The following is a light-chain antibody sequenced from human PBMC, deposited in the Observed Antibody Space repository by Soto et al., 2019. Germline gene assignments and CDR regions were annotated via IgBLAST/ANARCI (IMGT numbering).Light chain of an antibody. CDR1: HNVSSSD. CDR2: RAS. CDR3: QQYGSSPPYT. Sequence: EIVLTQYPGTLRLSPGERATLSCRASHNVSSSDLTWYKQRPGQPPSLLIYRASRRATGIPDRFSASGSVTDFTLTISRLEPEDFAVYYCQQYGSSPPYTFGQGTKLAIK. V-gene: IGKV3-20*01. J-gene: IGKJ2*01.